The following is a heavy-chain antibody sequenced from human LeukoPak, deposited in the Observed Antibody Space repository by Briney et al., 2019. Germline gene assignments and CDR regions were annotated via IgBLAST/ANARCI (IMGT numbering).Heavy chain of an antibody. V-gene: IGHV4-59*01. J-gene: IGHJ4*02. CDR3: ARSLDGYKEDS. D-gene: IGHD5-24*01. CDR1: GGSISSYY. CDR2: IYYSGGT. Sequence: KSSETLSLTCTVSGGSISSYYWSWIRQPPGKGLEWIGYIYYSGGTNYNPSLKSRVTISVDTSKNQFSLKLSPVTAADTAVYYCARSLDGYKEDSWGQGTLVTVSS.